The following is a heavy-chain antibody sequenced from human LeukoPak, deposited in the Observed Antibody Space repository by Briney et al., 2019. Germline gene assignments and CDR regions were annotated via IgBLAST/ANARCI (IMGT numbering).Heavy chain of an antibody. CDR2: VENTGII. CDR1: GDSISTYY. CDR3: ARAVGDSGYGRYFDY. V-gene: IGHV4-59*01. D-gene: IGHD5-12*01. Sequence: PSETLSLTCTVSGDSISTYYWSWIRQPPGKGLEWIGNVENTGIINYNPSLESRVTISVDTSKNQFSLRLSSVTAADTAVYYCARAVGDSGYGRYFDYWGQGILVTVSS. J-gene: IGHJ4*02.